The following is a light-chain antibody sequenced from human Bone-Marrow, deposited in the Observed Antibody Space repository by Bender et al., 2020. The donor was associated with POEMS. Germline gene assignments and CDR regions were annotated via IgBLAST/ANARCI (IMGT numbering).Light chain of an antibody. Sequence: QSVLTQPPSASGTPGLRVTISCSGSNSNIGSGYVYWFQHLPGTAPKLLIYKTDQRPSGVPDRFSGSKSGTSASLAISGLQSEDAADYYCSTWDDRLNAWLFGGGTKLTVL. CDR1: NSNIGSGY. CDR2: KTD. CDR3: STWDDRLNAWL. J-gene: IGLJ3*02. V-gene: IGLV1-47*01.